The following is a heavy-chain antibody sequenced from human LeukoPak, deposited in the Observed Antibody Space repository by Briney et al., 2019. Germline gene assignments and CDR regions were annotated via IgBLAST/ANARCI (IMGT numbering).Heavy chain of an antibody. CDR1: GYSFTSYW. Sequence: GESLKISCQGSGYSFTSYWIGWVRQMPGKGLEWMGIIYPGDSDTGYSPSFQGQVTISADKSISTAYLQWSSLKASDTAMYYCARHRIAVAGTDAFDIWGQGTMVTVSS. D-gene: IGHD6-19*01. CDR2: IYPGDSDT. V-gene: IGHV5-51*01. CDR3: ARHRIAVAGTDAFDI. J-gene: IGHJ3*02.